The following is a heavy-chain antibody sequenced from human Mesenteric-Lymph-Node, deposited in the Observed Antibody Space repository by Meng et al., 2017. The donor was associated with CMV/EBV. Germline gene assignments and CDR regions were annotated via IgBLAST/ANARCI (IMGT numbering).Heavy chain of an antibody. V-gene: IGHV4-61*01. Sequence: SETLSLTCTVSGGSVSSGSYYWSWIRQPPGKGLEWIGYIYYSGSTNYNPSLKSRVTISVDTSKNQFSLKLSSVTAADTAVYYCASSIAAAGTVGMDVWGQGTTVTVSS. CDR2: IYYSGST. J-gene: IGHJ6*02. CDR3: ASSIAAAGTVGMDV. D-gene: IGHD6-13*01. CDR1: GGSVSSGSYY.